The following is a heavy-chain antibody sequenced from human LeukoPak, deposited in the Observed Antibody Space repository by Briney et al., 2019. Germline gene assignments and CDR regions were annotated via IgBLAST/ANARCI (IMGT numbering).Heavy chain of an antibody. Sequence: GGSLRLSCAASGFTFSSYGMHWVRQAPGKGLEWVAVISYDGSNKYYADSVKGRFTISRDNSKNTLYLQMNSLRAEDTAVYYCASRAIAVANARGQGTLVTVSS. CDR3: ASRAIAVANA. CDR1: GFTFSSYG. V-gene: IGHV3-30*03. CDR2: ISYDGSNK. D-gene: IGHD6-19*01. J-gene: IGHJ4*02.